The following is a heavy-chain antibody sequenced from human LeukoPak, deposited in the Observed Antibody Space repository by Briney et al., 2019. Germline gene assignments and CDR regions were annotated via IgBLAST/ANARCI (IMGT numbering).Heavy chain of an antibody. CDR2: INPNSGGT. J-gene: IGHJ6*02. CDR3: ASRFLEWLSPYYGMDV. D-gene: IGHD3-3*01. V-gene: IGHV1-2*02. CDR1: GYTFTGYY. Sequence: ASVKVSCKASGYTFTGYYMHWVRQAPGQGLEWMGWINPNSGGTNYAQKFQGRVTMTRDTSISTAYMELSRLRSDDTAVYYCASRFLEWLSPYYGMDVWGQGTTVTVSS.